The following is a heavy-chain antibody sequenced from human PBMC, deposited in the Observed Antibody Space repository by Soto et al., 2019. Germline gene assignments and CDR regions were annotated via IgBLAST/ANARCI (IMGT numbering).Heavy chain of an antibody. CDR2: IYTSGST. Sequence: SETLSLTCTVSGGSISSYYWSWIRQPAGKGLEWIGRIYTSGSTNYNPSLKSRVTMSVDTSKNQFSLKLSSVTAADTAMYYCAMGLRPREGVGGLLDGNLFETRGQGTLVTVSS. CDR1: GGSISSYY. CDR3: AMGLRPREGVGGLLDGNLFET. V-gene: IGHV4-4*07. J-gene: IGHJ5*02. D-gene: IGHD3-10*01.